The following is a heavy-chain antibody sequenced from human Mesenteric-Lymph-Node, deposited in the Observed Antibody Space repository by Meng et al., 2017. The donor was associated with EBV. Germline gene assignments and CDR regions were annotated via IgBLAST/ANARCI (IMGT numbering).Heavy chain of an antibody. CDR3: ARDPYGATDF. J-gene: IGHJ4*02. CDR2: VYYSGST. Sequence: QLPMQESGPRLVMPSAPLSPTCTVSGGSVSSVSYYWNWIRQPPGKGLEWIGYVYYSGSTKYNPSLKSRVTISVDTSKNQFSLKLTSVTAADTAVYYCARDPYGATDFWGQGTLVTVSS. D-gene: IGHD4-17*01. CDR1: GGSVSSVSYY. V-gene: IGHV4-61*01.